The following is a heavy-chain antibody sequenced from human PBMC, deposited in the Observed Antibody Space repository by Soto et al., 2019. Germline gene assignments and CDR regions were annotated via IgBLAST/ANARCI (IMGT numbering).Heavy chain of an antibody. V-gene: IGHV3-48*01. CDR1: GFTFSSYS. CDR3: ARDSSDYDFDY. J-gene: IGHJ4*02. Sequence: GGSLRLSCAASGFTFSSYSMNWVRQAPWKGLEWVSYISSSSSTIYYADSVEGRFTISRDNAKNALYLQMNSLRAEDTAVYYCARDSSDYDFDYWGKGTLVTVSS. D-gene: IGHD5-12*01. CDR2: ISSSSSTI.